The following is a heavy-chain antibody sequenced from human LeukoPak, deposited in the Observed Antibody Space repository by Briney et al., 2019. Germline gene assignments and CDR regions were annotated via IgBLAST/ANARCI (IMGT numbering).Heavy chain of an antibody. V-gene: IGHV3-74*01. CDR3: ADLPVLDYGAKRGY. CDR2: INTDGSST. CDR1: GFTFSSYW. D-gene: IGHD4-23*01. Sequence: GGSLRLSCAASGFTFSSYWMHWVRQAPGKGLVWVSRINTDGSSTSYADSVKGRFTISRDNSKNTLYLQMNSLRAEDTAVYYCADLPVLDYGAKRGYWGQGTLVTVSS. J-gene: IGHJ4*02.